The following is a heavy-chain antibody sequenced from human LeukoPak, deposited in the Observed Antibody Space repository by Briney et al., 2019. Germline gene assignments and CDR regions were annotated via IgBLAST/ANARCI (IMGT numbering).Heavy chain of an antibody. V-gene: IGHV3-30*02. CDR3: AGSRYGDYYVDF. D-gene: IGHD4-17*01. Sequence: GGSLRLSCAASGFTFSSYGMHWVRQAPGKGLEWVAVIWYDGSNKYYADSVKGRFTISRHNSKNTLYPQMDSLRTEDTAVYYCAGSRYGDYYVDFWGQGTLVTVSP. CDR2: IWYDGSNK. J-gene: IGHJ4*02. CDR1: GFTFSSYG.